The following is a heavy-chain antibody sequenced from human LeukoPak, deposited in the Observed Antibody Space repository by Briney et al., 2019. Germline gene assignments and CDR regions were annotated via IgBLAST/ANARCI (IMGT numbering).Heavy chain of an antibody. CDR3: ANLLDYYDSSGYYYTFDY. J-gene: IGHJ4*02. CDR2: IIPILGIA. V-gene: IGHV1-69*04. CDR1: GGTFSSYA. D-gene: IGHD3-22*01. Sequence: ASVKVSCEASGGTFSSYAISWVRQAPGQGLEWMGRIIPILGIANYAQKFQGRVTITADKSTSTAYMELSSLRSEDTAVYYCANLLDYYDSSGYYYTFDYWGQGTLVTVSS.